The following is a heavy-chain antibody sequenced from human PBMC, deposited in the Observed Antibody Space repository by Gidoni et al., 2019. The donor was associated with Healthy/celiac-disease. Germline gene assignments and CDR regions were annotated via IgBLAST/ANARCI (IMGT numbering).Heavy chain of an antibody. D-gene: IGHD2-15*01. J-gene: IGHJ4*02. Sequence: EVQLVQSGAEVKKPGESLKSSCKGSGYSCTSYWIGWVRQMPGKGLEWMWIIYPGDSDTRYSPSFQGQVTISADKSISTAYLQWSSLKASDTAMYYCARRFCSGGSCYSFDYWGQGTLVTVSS. CDR1: GYSCTSYW. V-gene: IGHV5-51*01. CDR3: ARRFCSGGSCYSFDY. CDR2: IYPGDSDT.